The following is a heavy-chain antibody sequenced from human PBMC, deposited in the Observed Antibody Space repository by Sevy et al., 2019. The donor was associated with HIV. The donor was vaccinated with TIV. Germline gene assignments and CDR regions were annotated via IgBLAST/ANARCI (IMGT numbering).Heavy chain of an antibody. J-gene: IGHJ4*01. CDR2: ITTYNGYT. CDR3: SRGDYAWDY. V-gene: IGHV1-18*01. D-gene: IGHD4-17*01. CDR1: GYTFTHYR. Sequence: ASVKVSCRTSGYTFTHYRLNWVRQAPGQGLEWMGWITTYNGYTYYAQQLQGRVTITRDTSTTTTYMELRSLTSDDTAIYFCSRGDYAWDYWGHGTLVTVSS.